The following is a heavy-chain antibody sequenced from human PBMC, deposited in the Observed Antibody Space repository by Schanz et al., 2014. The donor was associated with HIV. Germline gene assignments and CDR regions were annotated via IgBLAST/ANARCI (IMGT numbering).Heavy chain of an antibody. CDR3: ASSRPMGLEIDF. CDR2: FIPMLGIP. J-gene: IGHJ4*02. Sequence: QVQLVQSGAEVKKPGASVKVSCKASGYTFTNYDITWVRQAPGQGLEWMGGFIPMLGIPNYTQHFQGRVTITADESTSTAYMELSSLKSEDTAMYYCASSRPMGLEIDFWGQGTLVTVSS. D-gene: IGHD1-1*01. V-gene: IGHV1-69*10. CDR1: GYTFTNYD.